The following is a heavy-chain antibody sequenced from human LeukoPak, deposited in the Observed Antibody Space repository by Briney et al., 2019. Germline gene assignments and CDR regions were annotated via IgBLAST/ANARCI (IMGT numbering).Heavy chain of an antibody. CDR2: ISTSGSHM. Sequence: PGGSLRLSCAASGFTFGSHNMNWVRQAPGKGLEWVSYISTSGSHMYYEDSVKGRFTISRDNAKSSLYLQMDSLRAEDTAVYYCAREAPDWDVPEYWGQGTPVTVSS. CDR3: AREAPDWDVPEY. CDR1: GFTFGSHN. J-gene: IGHJ4*02. D-gene: IGHD1-1*01. V-gene: IGHV3-21*03.